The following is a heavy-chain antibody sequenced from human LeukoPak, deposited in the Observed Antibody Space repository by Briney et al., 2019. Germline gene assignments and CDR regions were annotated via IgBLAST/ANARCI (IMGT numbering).Heavy chain of an antibody. CDR1: GGSISSSSYS. V-gene: IGHV4-39*07. D-gene: IGHD2-15*01. CDR3: ARDLSGGSYFDY. CDR2: IYYSGST. J-gene: IGHJ4*02. Sequence: SETLSLTCTVSGGSISSSSYSWGWIRQPPGKGLEWIGSIYYSGSTYYNPSLKSRVTISVDTSKNQFSLKLSSVTAADTAVYYCARDLSGGSYFDYWGQGTLVTVSS.